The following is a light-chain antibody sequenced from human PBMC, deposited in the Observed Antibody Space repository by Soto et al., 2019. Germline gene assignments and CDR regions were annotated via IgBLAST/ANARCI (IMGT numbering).Light chain of an antibody. V-gene: IGKV1-9*01. CDR3: QQLESYPST. CDR2: TAS. CDR1: QGINTF. J-gene: IGKJ4*01. Sequence: IQLTQSPSCLSASVGDRFTITCRASQGINTFLAWYEQKPGKAPKVLXYTASTLQSGVPSRFRGSGSGTDSTLTISSLPPEDFETYYCQQLESYPSTFGGGTKVDIK.